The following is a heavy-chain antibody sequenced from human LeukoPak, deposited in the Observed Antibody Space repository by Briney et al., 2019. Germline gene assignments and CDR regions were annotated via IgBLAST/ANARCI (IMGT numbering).Heavy chain of an antibody. V-gene: IGHV4-34*01. D-gene: IGHD3-10*01. CDR1: GGSFSGYY. CDR2: INHSGST. J-gene: IGHJ4*02. CDR3: ARGPFPYGSGSPRDDY. Sequence: SETLSLTCAVYGGSFSGYYWSWIRQPPGKGLEWIGEINHSGSTNYNPSLKSRVTISVDTSKNQFSLKLSSVAAADTAVYYCARGPFPYGSGSPRDDYWGQGTLVTVSS.